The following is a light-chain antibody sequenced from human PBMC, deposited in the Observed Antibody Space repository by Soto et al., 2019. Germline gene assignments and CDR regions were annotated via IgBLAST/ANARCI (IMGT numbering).Light chain of an antibody. CDR3: QQYGSSGT. CDR2: GAS. CDR1: QSVSNNY. V-gene: IGKV3-20*01. Sequence: EIVVTQSPGTLSLSPGEIASLSCRASQSVSNNYLAWYQQKPGQAPRLLIYGASNRATGIPDRFSGSGSGTDFTLTISRLEPEDFAVYYCQQYGSSGTFGQGTKVDIK. J-gene: IGKJ1*01.